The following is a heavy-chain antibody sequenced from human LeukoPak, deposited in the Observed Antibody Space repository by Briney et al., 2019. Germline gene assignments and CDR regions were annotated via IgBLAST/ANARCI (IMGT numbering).Heavy chain of an antibody. CDR3: ARGVRGENDY. Sequence: GGSLRLSCVASGFTFGTNYLSWIRQAPGKGLEWVSVIYGGGDTYYADSVKGRFTISRDNAKNTLYLQMNSLRAEDSAVYYCARGVRGENDYWGQGTLVTVSS. V-gene: IGHV3-53*01. CDR2: IYGGGDT. J-gene: IGHJ4*02. CDR1: GFTFGTNY. D-gene: IGHD3-10*01.